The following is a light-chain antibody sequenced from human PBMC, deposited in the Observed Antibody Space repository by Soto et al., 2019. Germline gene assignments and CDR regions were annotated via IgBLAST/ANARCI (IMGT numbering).Light chain of an antibody. CDR3: QQYKNWPPLT. CDR2: GAF. J-gene: IGKJ4*01. CDR1: QSVSSN. Sequence: EIVMTQSPATLSVSPGERVTLSCRASQSVSSNLAWYQQKPGQAPRLLIYGAFTRATGIPARFSGSGSGTEFTLTISSLQSEDFAFYYCQQYKNWPPLTFGGGTEVEIK. V-gene: IGKV3-15*01.